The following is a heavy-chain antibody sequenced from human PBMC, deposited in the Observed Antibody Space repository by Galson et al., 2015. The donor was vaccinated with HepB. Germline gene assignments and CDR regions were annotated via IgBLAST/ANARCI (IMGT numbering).Heavy chain of an antibody. Sequence: TLSLTCTVSGGSISSGGYFWSWIRQHPGKSLEWIGYIYYSGSTFYNPSLKSRVTISVDTSKNQFSLKLSSVTAADTAVYYCARDGEGYSSSWFPPHFDYWGQGTLVTVSS. CDR1: GGSISSGGYF. D-gene: IGHD6-13*01. CDR3: ARDGEGYSSSWFPPHFDY. V-gene: IGHV4-31*03. J-gene: IGHJ4*02. CDR2: IYYSGST.